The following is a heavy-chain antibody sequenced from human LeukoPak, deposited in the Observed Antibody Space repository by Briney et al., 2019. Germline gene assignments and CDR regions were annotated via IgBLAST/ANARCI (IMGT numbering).Heavy chain of an antibody. J-gene: IGHJ4*02. D-gene: IGHD2-15*01. V-gene: IGHV3-7*01. CDR2: IKQDGSEK. CDR3: ARGGGYCSGDSCSGFDY. Sequence: GGSLRLSCAASGFTFGNHWMIWVRQAPGKGLEWVANIKQDGSEKYYVDSVKGRFTISRDDAKNSLYLQMNTLRAEDTAVYYCARGGGYCSGDSCSGFDYWGQGTLVTVSS. CDR1: GFTFGNHW.